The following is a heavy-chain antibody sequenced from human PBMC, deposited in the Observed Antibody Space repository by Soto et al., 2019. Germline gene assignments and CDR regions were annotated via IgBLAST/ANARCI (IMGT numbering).Heavy chain of an antibody. Sequence: LRLSCSASVFTFSSYAIRCVLQAPGKVLEYVSAISSNGFSTYYANAVKGRFTISRDNSKNTLYLQMGSLRAEDMAVYYCARGRAGYCSGGSCFPYYWYFDIWGRGTLVTVSS. CDR2: ISSNGFST. V-gene: IGHV3-64*01. CDR3: ARGRAGYCSGGSCFPYYWYFDI. CDR1: VFTFSSYA. J-gene: IGHJ2*01. D-gene: IGHD2-15*01.